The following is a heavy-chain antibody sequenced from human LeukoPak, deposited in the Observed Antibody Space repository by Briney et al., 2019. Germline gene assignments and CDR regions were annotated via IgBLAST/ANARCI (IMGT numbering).Heavy chain of an antibody. CDR3: ASLYYYDSSGYYDLYPHFDY. J-gene: IGHJ4*02. CDR2: IIPIFGTA. CDR1: GGTFSSYA. D-gene: IGHD3-22*01. Sequence: GSSVKVSCKASGGTFSSYAISWVRQAPGQGLEWMGGIIPIFGTANYAQKFQGRVTITADESTSTAYMELSSLRSEDTAVYYCASLYYYDSSGYYDLYPHFDYWGQGTLVTVSS. V-gene: IGHV1-69*01.